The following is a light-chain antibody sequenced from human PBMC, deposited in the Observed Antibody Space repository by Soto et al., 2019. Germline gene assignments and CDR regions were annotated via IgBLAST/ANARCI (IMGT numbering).Light chain of an antibody. CDR3: QQYNGSPPWT. CDR2: DAS. J-gene: IGKJ1*01. V-gene: IGKV1-5*01. CDR1: QSISNL. Sequence: DIQMTQSPSTLSASVGDRVTITCRASQSISNLLAWYQQKPGRGPDLLIFDASRLEGGVPSRFSGSGSGTKFTLTISSLQPDDFATYYCQQYNGSPPWTFGQGTKVDIK.